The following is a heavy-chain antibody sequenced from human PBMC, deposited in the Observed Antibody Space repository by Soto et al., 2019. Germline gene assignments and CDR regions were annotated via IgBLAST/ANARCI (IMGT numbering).Heavy chain of an antibody. V-gene: IGHV4-39*02. CDR1: GGSINYNSYY. CDR2: IFYTGTT. CDR3: ERLVVVAQVAHA. J-gene: IGHJ5*02. D-gene: IGHD2-15*01. Sequence: SETLSLTCSVSGGSINYNSYYWGWIRQPPGKGLEWVGGIFYTGTTYYSPSLKDRVTISVDTSKNSFSLNLTSVTAADTAVYFCERLVVVAQVAHAWGQGTLVTVSS.